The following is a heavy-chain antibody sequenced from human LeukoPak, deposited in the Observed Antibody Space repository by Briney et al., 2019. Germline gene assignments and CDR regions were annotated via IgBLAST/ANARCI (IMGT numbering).Heavy chain of an antibody. D-gene: IGHD6-19*01. J-gene: IGHJ6*03. CDR3: ARGIHSGWRFRYYYYYMDV. V-gene: IGHV1-8*01. Sequence: PSVRVSCAASGYTFSSYYMHCVRQAPGQGLEWRGWMNPNSGNTGSAQKSQGRVTITRNTSISTAYIELSSLRSEDTAVYYCARGIHSGWRFRYYYYYMDVWGKGTTVTVSS. CDR2: MNPNSGNT. CDR1: GYTFSSYY.